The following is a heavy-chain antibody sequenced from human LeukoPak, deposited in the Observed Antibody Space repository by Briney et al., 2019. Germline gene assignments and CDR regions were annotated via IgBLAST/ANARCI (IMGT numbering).Heavy chain of an antibody. V-gene: IGHV4-59*08. Sequence: SETLSLTCTVSAASIRSNHWSWIRQPPGKGLEWIGYIYSTGSTSYNPSLKSRVTISVDTSKNQFSLNLTSVTAADTAVYYCARRFYSDGHHDSWGQGALVTVSP. CDR3: ARRFYSDGHHDS. CDR2: IYSTGST. CDR1: AASIRSNH. D-gene: IGHD3-22*01. J-gene: IGHJ4*02.